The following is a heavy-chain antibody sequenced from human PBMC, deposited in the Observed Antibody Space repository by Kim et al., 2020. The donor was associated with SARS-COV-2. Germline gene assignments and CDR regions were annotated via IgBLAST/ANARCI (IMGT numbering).Heavy chain of an antibody. J-gene: IGHJ6*02. CDR1: GFTFSSYA. V-gene: IGHV3-30-3*01. D-gene: IGHD6-19*01. CDR2: ISYDGSNK. CDR3: ARDLSVRGYSSGWYVYYYGMDV. Sequence: GGSLRLSCAASGFTFSSYAMHWVRQAPGKGLEWVAVISYDGSNKYYADSVKGRFTISRDNSKNTLYLQMNSLRAEDTAVYYCARDLSVRGYSSGWYVYYYGMDVWGQGTTVTVSS.